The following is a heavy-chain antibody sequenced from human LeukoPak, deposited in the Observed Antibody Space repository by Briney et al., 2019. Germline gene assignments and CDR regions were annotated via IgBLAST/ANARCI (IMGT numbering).Heavy chain of an antibody. V-gene: IGHV4-34*01. CDR3: ARPFLRFSSGWHFDY. CDR2: INHSGNT. D-gene: IGHD6-19*01. J-gene: IGHJ4*02. CDR1: GGTFSGYY. Sequence: KTSETLSLTCAAYGGTFSGYYWSWLRQPPGKGLEWIGEINHSGNTNYNPSLKSRVTISIDTSKNQFSLKLSSVTAADTAIYYCARPFLRFSSGWHFDYWGQGILVTVSS.